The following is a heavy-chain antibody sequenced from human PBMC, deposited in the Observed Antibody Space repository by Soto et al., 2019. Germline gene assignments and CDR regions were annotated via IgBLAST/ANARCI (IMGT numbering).Heavy chain of an antibody. D-gene: IGHD2-2*01. Sequence: EVQLVESGGGLVQPGGSLRLSCAASGFTFSSYAMHWVRQAPGKGLEYVSAISSNGGSTYYENSVKGRFTISRDNSKKPLYLQMGSLRAEDMAVYYCARALGKGYCSSTRCYAKDYWGQGTLVTVFS. CDR1: GFTFSSYA. J-gene: IGHJ4*02. CDR2: ISSNGGST. CDR3: ARALGKGYCSSTRCYAKDY. V-gene: IGHV3-64*01.